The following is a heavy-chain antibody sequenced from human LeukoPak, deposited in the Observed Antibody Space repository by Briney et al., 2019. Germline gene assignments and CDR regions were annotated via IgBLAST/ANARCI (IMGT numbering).Heavy chain of an antibody. Sequence: GGSLRLSCAASGFNFSNYDMHWVRQAPGKGLEWVAFIQNDRSNKCYADSVKGRFTISRDNSKNTLYLQMNSLRAEDTAVYYCAKGDTSWGQGTLVTVSS. CDR3: AKGDTS. CDR1: GFNFSNYD. CDR2: IQNDRSNK. D-gene: IGHD2-21*02. V-gene: IGHV3-30*02. J-gene: IGHJ5*02.